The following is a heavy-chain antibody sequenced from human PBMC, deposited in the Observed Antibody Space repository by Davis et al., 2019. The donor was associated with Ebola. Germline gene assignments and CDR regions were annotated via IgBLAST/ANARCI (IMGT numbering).Heavy chain of an antibody. Sequence: SLKISCVASGYNFHDYAIHWVRQAPGKGLEWVSGISSDSGSIDYADSVKGRFTISRDNGKNSLYLQMNSLRDEDTALYYCSRGGAVKFDYWGQGTLVTVSS. CDR3: SRGGAVKFDY. V-gene: IGHV3-9*01. CDR2: ISSDSGSI. J-gene: IGHJ4*02. D-gene: IGHD4-17*01. CDR1: GYNFHDYA.